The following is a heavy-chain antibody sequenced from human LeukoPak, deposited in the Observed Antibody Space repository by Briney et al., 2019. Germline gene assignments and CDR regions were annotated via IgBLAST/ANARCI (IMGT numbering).Heavy chain of an antibody. CDR3: ARDAQTYYYNTSGYYFEY. J-gene: IGHJ4*02. D-gene: IGHD3-22*01. V-gene: IGHV4-34*01. CDR2: IYHTGGT. CDR1: GGSFSGYY. Sequence: SETLSLTCAVYGGSFSGYYWSWIRQPPGKRLEWIGSIYHTGGTYYNPSLKSRVTISIDTSKNQFSLNLSSVTAADTAVYYCARDAQTYYYNTSGYYFEYWGQGTLVTVSS.